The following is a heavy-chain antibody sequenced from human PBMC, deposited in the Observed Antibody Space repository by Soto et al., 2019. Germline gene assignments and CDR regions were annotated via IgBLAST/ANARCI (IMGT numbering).Heavy chain of an antibody. D-gene: IGHD3-22*01. CDR1: GGSISSYY. CDR3: ARGEGIYDSSGSPIDH. V-gene: IGHV4-59*01. Sequence: SETLSLTCTVSGGSISSYYWSWIRQPPGKGLEWIGYIYYSGSTNYNPSLKSRVTISVDTSKNQFSLKLSSVTAADTAVYYCARGEGIYDSSGSPIDHWGQGTLVTVS. J-gene: IGHJ4*02. CDR2: IYYSGST.